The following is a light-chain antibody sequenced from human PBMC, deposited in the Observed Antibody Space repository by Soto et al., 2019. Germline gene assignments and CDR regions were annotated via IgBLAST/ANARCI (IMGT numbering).Light chain of an antibody. Sequence: EIVLTQSPGTLSLSPGERATLSCRASQSVSSSYLAWYQQKPAQAPRLLIYGASSRATGIPDRFSGSGSGTDFTLTISRLDPEDFAVYYGQQYGSSPYTFGQGTKLEIK. J-gene: IGKJ2*01. CDR1: QSVSSSY. V-gene: IGKV3-20*01. CDR3: QQYGSSPYT. CDR2: GAS.